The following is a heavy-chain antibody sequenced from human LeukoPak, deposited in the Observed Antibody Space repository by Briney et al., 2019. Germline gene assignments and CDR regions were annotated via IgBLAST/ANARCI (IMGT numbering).Heavy chain of an antibody. CDR1: GGSISSYY. CDR3: ARGESGWAYYYYYYMDV. D-gene: IGHD6-19*01. V-gene: IGHV4-59*01. J-gene: IGHJ6*03. Sequence: PSETLSLTCTVSGGSISSYYWSWIRQPPGKGLEWIGYIYYSGSTNYNPSLKSRVTISVDTSKNQFSLKLSSVTAADTAVYYCARGESGWAYYYYYYMDVWGKGPTVTVSS. CDR2: IYYSGST.